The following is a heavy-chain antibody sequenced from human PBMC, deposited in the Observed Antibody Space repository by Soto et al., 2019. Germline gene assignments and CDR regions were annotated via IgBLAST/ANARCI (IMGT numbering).Heavy chain of an antibody. J-gene: IGHJ6*02. CDR3: ARDSPQPTLEYYYYYGMDV. V-gene: IGHV3-21*01. Sequence: PWGSLRLSCAASGFTFSSYRMNWVRQAPGKGLEWVSSISSSSSYIYYADSVKGRFTISRDNAKNSLYLQMNSLRAEDTAVYYCARDSPQPTLEYYYYYGMDVWGQGTTVTVSS. CDR2: ISSSSSYI. CDR1: GFTFSSYR.